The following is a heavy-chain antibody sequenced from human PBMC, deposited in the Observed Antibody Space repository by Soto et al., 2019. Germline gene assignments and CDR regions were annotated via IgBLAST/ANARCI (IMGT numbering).Heavy chain of an antibody. CDR3: AAGEPDYYYYYYMDV. J-gene: IGHJ6*03. Sequence: ASVKVSCKASGFTFTSSAVQWVRQARGQRLEWIGWIGVGSGNTNYAQKFQERVTITRDMSTSTAYMELSSLRSEDTAVYYCAAGEPDYYYYYYMDVWGKGTTVTVAS. D-gene: IGHD1-1*01. CDR1: GFTFTSSA. CDR2: IGVGSGNT. V-gene: IGHV1-58*01.